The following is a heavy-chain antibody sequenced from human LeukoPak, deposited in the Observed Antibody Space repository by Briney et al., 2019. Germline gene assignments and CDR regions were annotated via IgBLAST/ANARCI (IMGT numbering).Heavy chain of an antibody. J-gene: IGHJ4*02. CDR2: INHSGST. Sequence: SETPSLTCAVYGGSFSGYYWSWIRQPPGKGLEWIGEINHSGSTNYNPSLKSRVTISVDTSKNQFSLKLSSVTAADTAVYYCARNGAAAIHYWGQGTLVTVSS. CDR3: ARNGAAAIHY. V-gene: IGHV4-34*01. CDR1: GGSFSGYY. D-gene: IGHD6-13*01.